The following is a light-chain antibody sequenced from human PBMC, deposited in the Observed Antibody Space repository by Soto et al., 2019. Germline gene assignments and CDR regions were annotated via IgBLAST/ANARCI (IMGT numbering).Light chain of an antibody. CDR1: QSVSDSS. J-gene: IGKJ4*01. Sequence: EIVLTQSPGTLSLSPGERATLSCRASQSVSDSSLAWYHQKPGQAPRLLIYGASSRATGIPDRFSGSGSGTDFTLTISRLEPEDFAVYYCQQYGSSPLTFGGGTKVDIK. V-gene: IGKV3-20*01. CDR3: QQYGSSPLT. CDR2: GAS.